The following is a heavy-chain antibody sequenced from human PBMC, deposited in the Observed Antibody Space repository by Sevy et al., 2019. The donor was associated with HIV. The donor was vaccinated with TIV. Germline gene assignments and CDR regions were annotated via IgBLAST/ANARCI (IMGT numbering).Heavy chain of an antibody. J-gene: IGHJ5*02. D-gene: IGHD6-13*01. V-gene: IGHV3-30-3*01. CDR1: GFDFSSYP. CDR2: IAYDESTK. CDR3: ARQGSSWTFAP. Sequence: GGSLRLSCAASGFDFSSYPMHWVRQAPGKGLEWVSVIAYDESTKYYGDSVRGRFTISRDNSKNTLYLQMNSLREEDTGVYYCARQGSSWTFAPWGQGTLVTDSS.